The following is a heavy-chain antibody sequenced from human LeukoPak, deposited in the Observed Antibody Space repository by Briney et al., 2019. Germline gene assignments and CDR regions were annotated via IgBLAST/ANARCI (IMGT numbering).Heavy chain of an antibody. Sequence: PGGSLRLSCAASGFTFSSYAMSWVRQAPGKGLEWVSAISGSGGSTYYADSVKGRFTISRDNSKNTLYLQMSSLRAEDTAVYYCAKVGVDYYDSSGSGAFDIWGQGTMVTVSS. CDR2: ISGSGGST. CDR3: AKVGVDYYDSSGSGAFDI. V-gene: IGHV3-23*01. J-gene: IGHJ3*02. CDR1: GFTFSSYA. D-gene: IGHD3-22*01.